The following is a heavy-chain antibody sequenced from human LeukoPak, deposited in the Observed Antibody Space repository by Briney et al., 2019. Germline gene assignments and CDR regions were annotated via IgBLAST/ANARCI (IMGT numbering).Heavy chain of an antibody. CDR3: ARLYGSGTILKYYFDY. CDR2: IYNSGST. D-gene: IGHD3-10*01. V-gene: IGHV4-4*09. J-gene: IGHJ4*02. Sequence: SETLSLTCTVSGGSISSYCWTWIRQPPGKGLEWIGYIYNSGSTYFNPSLQSRVTISVDTSKNQFSLKLSSVTAADTAVYYCARLYGSGTILKYYFDYWGQGTMVTVSS. CDR1: GGSISSYC.